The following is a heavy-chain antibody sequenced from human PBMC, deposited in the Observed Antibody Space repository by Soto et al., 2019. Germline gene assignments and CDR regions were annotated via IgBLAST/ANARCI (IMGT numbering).Heavy chain of an antibody. V-gene: IGHV3-23*01. CDR3: AKLGYGDYERRFDY. J-gene: IGHJ4*02. CDR1: GFSFSSYA. D-gene: IGHD4-17*01. Sequence: EVQLLESGGGLVQPGGSLRLSCAASGFSFSSYAMTWVRQSPGRGLEWVSSLSGAGGGKFYADSVKGRFTISRDNSKNTLYLETNSLRAEDTALYYCAKLGYGDYERRFDYWGQGTLVTVSS. CDR2: LSGAGGGK.